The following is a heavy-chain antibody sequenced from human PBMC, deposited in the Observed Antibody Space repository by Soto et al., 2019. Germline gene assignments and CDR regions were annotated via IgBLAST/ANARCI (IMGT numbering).Heavy chain of an antibody. CDR2: IIPIFGTA. J-gene: IGHJ3*01. V-gene: IGHV1-69*13. CDR1: GGTFSSYA. Sequence: SVKVSCKASGGTFSSYAISWVRQDPGQGLEWMGGIIPIFGTANYAQKFQGRVTITADESTSTAYMELSSLRSENRAVYYCARDSVTYYDFGSVYPPEKVLDFWGQGTLVPVSS. D-gene: IGHD3-3*01. CDR3: ARDSVTYYDFGSVYPPEKVLDF.